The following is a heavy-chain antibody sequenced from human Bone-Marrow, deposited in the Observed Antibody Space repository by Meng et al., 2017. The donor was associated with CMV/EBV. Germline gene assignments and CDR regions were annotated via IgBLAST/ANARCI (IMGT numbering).Heavy chain of an antibody. J-gene: IGHJ6*02. D-gene: IGHD4-11*01. V-gene: IGHV4-34*01. CDR3: ARVGRLTTLNYYYGMDV. CDR2: INHSGST. Sequence: SETLSLTCAVYGGSFSGYYWSWIRQPPGKGLEWIGEINHSGSTNYNPSLKSRVTISVDTSKNQFSLKLSSVTAADTAVYYCARVGRLTTLNYYYGMDVWGQGTTVTVS. CDR1: GGSFSGYY.